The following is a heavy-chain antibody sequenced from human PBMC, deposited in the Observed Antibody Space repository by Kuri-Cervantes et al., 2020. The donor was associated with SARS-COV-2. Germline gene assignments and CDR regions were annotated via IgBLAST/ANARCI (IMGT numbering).Heavy chain of an antibody. Sequence: ASVKVSCKASGYTFTSYAMHWVRQAPGQRLEWMGWINAGNGNTKYSPKFQGRVTITRDTSASTAYMELSGLRSDYAAVYYCARSPVRAAAGNEFDYWGQGTLVPVSS. CDR2: INAGNGNT. CDR1: GYTFTSYA. J-gene: IGHJ4*02. CDR3: ARSPVRAAAGNEFDY. V-gene: IGHV1-3*01. D-gene: IGHD6-13*01.